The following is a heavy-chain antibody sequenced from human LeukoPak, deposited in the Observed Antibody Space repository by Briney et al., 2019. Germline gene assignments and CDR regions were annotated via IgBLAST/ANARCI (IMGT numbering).Heavy chain of an antibody. Sequence: ASVKVSCKASGYTFTSYGISWVRQAPGQGLEWMGWISAYNGNTNYAQKLQGRVTMTTDTSTSTAYMELRSLRSDDTAVYYCARGSSDNTDMATPFAYWGQGTLVTVSS. V-gene: IGHV1-18*01. CDR3: ARGSSDNTDMATPFAY. CDR1: GYTFTSYG. CDR2: ISAYNGNT. J-gene: IGHJ4*02. D-gene: IGHD5-18*01.